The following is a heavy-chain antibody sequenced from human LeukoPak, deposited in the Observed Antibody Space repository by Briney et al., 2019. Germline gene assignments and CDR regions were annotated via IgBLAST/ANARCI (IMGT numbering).Heavy chain of an antibody. CDR2: INHSGST. CDR1: GGSFSGYY. Sequence: PSETLSLTCAVYGGSFSGYYWSWIRQPPGKGVEWIGEINHSGSTNYNPSLKSRVTISVDTSKNQFSLKLSSVTAADTAVYYCARHIVVVPAAIERYSGYEPYYFDYWGQETLVTVSS. J-gene: IGHJ4*02. D-gene: IGHD2-2*01. V-gene: IGHV4-34*01. CDR3: ARHIVVVPAAIERYSGYEPYYFDY.